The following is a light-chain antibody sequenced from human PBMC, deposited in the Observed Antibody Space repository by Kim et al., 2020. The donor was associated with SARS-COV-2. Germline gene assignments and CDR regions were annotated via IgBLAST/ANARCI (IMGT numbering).Light chain of an antibody. CDR2: DAS. V-gene: IGKV3-11*01. CDR1: HSVSNF. Sequence: EIVLTQSPATLSLSPGERATLSCRASHSVSNFLAWYQQKPGQAPRLLIYDASNRATGIPARFSGSVSGTDFTLTISSLEPEDFAVYYCQQRSNWPLTFGGGTKVEIK. J-gene: IGKJ4*01. CDR3: QQRSNWPLT.